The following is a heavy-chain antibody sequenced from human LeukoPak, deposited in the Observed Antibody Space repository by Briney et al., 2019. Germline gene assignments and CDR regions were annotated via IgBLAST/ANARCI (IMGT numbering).Heavy chain of an antibody. Sequence: GGSLRLSCAASGFTFSSYSMNWVRQAPGKGLEWVSSISSSSSYIYYADSVKGRFTISRDNAKNSLYLQMNSLRAGDTAVYYCARDVEVGAFDYWGQGTLVTVSS. D-gene: IGHD1-26*01. CDR2: ISSSSSYI. V-gene: IGHV3-21*01. CDR1: GFTFSSYS. CDR3: ARDVEVGAFDY. J-gene: IGHJ4*02.